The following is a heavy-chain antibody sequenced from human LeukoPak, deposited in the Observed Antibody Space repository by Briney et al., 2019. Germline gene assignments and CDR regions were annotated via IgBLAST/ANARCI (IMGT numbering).Heavy chain of an antibody. Sequence: SVKVSCKASGGTFSSYAISWVRQAPGQGLEWMGRIIPILGIANYAQKFQGRVTITADKSTSTAYMELSSLRSEDTAVYYCARVMGAREISGDIWGQGTMVTVSS. J-gene: IGHJ3*02. CDR1: GGTFSSYA. D-gene: IGHD3-16*02. V-gene: IGHV1-69*04. CDR2: IIPILGIA. CDR3: ARVMGAREISGDI.